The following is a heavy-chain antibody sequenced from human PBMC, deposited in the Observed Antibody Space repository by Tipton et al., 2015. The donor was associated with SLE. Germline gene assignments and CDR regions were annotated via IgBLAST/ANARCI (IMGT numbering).Heavy chain of an antibody. V-gene: IGHV4-59*12. CDR2: IFYSGST. D-gene: IGHD4-17*01. J-gene: IGHJ4*02. CDR1: GGSISSYH. Sequence: TLSLTCTVSGGSISSYHWNWVRQPPGKGLDWIGYIFYSGSTNYNPSLKSRVTISLDTSKNQFSLKLSSVTAADTSVYYCAGLYGDYDSDYWGQGTLVTVSS. CDR3: AGLYGDYDSDY.